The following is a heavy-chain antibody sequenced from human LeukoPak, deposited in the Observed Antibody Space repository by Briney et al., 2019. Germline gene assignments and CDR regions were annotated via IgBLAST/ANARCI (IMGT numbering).Heavy chain of an antibody. CDR1: GFTFDDYA. D-gene: IGHD6-13*01. J-gene: IGHJ4*02. CDR3: AKDLGGYRIAALGFDC. V-gene: IGHV3-43D*03. Sequence: GGSLRLSCAASGFTFDDYAMHWVRQAPGKGLEWVSLITWDGGNTYYADSVKGRFTISRDNSKNSLFLQMNSLRAEDTALYYCAKDLGGYRIAALGFDCWGQGTLVTVSS. CDR2: ITWDGGNT.